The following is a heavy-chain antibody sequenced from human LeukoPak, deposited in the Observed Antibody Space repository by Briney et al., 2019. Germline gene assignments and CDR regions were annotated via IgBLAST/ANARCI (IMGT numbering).Heavy chain of an antibody. J-gene: IGHJ6*02. CDR1: GYTFTSYG. CDR3: ARVSSSWYPYYYYGMDV. CDR2: ISAYNGNT. V-gene: IGHV1-18*01. D-gene: IGHD6-13*01. Sequence: ASVTVSCKASGYTFTSYGISWVRQAPGQGLEWMGWISAYNGNTNYAQKLQGRVTMTTDTSTSTAYMELRSLRSDDTAVYYCARVSSSWYPYYYYGMDVWGQGTTVTVSS.